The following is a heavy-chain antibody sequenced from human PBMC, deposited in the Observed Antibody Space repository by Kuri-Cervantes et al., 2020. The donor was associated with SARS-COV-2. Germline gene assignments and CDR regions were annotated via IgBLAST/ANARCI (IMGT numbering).Heavy chain of an antibody. J-gene: IGHJ4*02. CDR1: GFTFSSYA. CDR2: ISGSGGST. CDR3: AKDGAVAGGGIPHFDY. Sequence: GGSLRLSCAASGFTFSSYAMSWVRQAPGKGLEWVSAISGSGGSTYYADSVKGRFTISRDNSKNTLYLQMNSLRAEDTAVYDCAKDGAVAGGGIPHFDYWGQGTLVTVSS. V-gene: IGHV3-23*01. D-gene: IGHD6-19*01.